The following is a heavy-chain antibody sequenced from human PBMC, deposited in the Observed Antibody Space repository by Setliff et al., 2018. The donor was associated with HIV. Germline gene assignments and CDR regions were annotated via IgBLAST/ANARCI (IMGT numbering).Heavy chain of an antibody. CDR3: ARGSRGDYGDYGAFIRYF. J-gene: IGHJ4*02. Sequence: ASVKVSCKASGYTFTNYDINWVRQAIGQGLEWMGWTNPNSGNTGYAQKFQGRVTITKNTSISTTYMELSSLRSEDTAVYYCARGSRGDYGDYGAFIRYFWGQGTLVTVSS. CDR1: GYTFTNYD. D-gene: IGHD4-17*01. CDR2: TNPNSGNT. V-gene: IGHV1-8*03.